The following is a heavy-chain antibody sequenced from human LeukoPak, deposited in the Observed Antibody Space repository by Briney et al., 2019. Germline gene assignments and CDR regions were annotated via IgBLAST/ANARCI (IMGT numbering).Heavy chain of an antibody. V-gene: IGHV3-23*01. CDR3: AKDRGASGSTVYYFDY. D-gene: IGHD1-26*01. CDR1: GFTFSSYG. CDR2: ISGSGGST. Sequence: GGSLRLSCAASGFTFSSYGMSWVRQAPGKGLEWVSAISGSGGSTYYADSVKGRFTISRDNSKNTLYLQMNSLRAEDTAVYYCAKDRGASGSTVYYFDYWGQGTLVTVSS. J-gene: IGHJ4*02.